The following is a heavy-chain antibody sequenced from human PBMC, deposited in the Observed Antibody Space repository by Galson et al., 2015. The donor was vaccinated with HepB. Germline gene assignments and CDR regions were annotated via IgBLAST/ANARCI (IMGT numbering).Heavy chain of an antibody. CDR2: IYSGGST. V-gene: IGHV3-53*04. J-gene: IGHJ4*02. CDR1: GFTVSSNY. D-gene: IGHD6-13*01. CDR3: ARGGSESSSWYLFGY. Sequence: SLRLSCAASGFTVSSNYMSWVRQAPGKGLEWVSVIYSGGSTYYADSVKGRFTISRHNSKNTLYLQMNSLRAEDTAVYYCARGGSESSSWYLFGYWGQGTLVTVSS.